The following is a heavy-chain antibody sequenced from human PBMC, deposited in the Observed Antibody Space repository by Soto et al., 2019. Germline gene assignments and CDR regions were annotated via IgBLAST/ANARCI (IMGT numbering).Heavy chain of an antibody. CDR2: IYSGGST. Sequence: GGSLRLSCAASGFTVSSNYMSWVRQAPGKGLEWVSVIYSGGSTYYADSVKGRFTISRDNSKNTLYLQMNSLRAEDTAVYYCARESDPYYFDYWVQGTLVTVSS. CDR3: ARESDPYYFDY. J-gene: IGHJ4*02. CDR1: GFTVSSNY. V-gene: IGHV3-53*01.